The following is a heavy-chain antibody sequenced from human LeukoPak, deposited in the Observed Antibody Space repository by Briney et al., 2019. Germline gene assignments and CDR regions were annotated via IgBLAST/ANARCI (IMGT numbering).Heavy chain of an antibody. J-gene: IGHJ4*02. Sequence: LRLSCAXXXXXXDXXAMHXXRXPPXXXPEXXXGIDWRNDGIGYADSVKGRFTISRDNAKKSLYLQMNSLRPEDTALYYCAKDISRNGWSIVYWGQGTLVTVSS. CDR2: IDWRNDGI. V-gene: IGHV3-9*01. D-gene: IGHD6-19*01. CDR1: XXXXDXXA. CDR3: AKDISRNGWSIVY.